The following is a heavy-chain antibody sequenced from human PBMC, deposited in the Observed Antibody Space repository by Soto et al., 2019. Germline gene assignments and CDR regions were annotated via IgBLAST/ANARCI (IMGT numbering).Heavy chain of an antibody. CDR1: GFTFSTYS. Sequence: PWGSLRLSCVGSGFTFSTYSSNWVRQAPGKGLEWVSSISSRSDIYYADSVKGRFTISRDNAKNSVSLQMNSLRAEDTAVYYCAREYTAWPLAYGLDVWGQGTTVTVSS. CDR2: ISSRSDI. D-gene: IGHD2-2*02. J-gene: IGHJ6*02. V-gene: IGHV3-21*01. CDR3: AREYTAWPLAYGLDV.